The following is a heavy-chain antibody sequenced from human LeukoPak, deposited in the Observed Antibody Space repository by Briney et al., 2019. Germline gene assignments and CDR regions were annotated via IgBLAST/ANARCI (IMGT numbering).Heavy chain of an antibody. CDR2: INTDGTNT. V-gene: IGHV3-74*01. Sequence: PGGSLSLSCAASGFTFSNFWMHWVRQAPGKGLVWVSRINTDGTNTNYADSVKGRLTISRDNAKNTLYPQMNSLRAEDTAVYYCARVRRYYDTTGSDDAFDIWGQGTMVTVSS. D-gene: IGHD3-22*01. CDR3: ARVRRYYDTTGSDDAFDI. J-gene: IGHJ3*02. CDR1: GFTFSNFW.